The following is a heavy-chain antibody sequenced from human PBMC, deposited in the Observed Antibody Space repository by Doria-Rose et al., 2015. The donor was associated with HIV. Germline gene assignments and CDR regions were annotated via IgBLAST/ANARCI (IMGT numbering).Heavy chain of an antibody. CDR1: GVSLSSPGMG. CDR2: IFSDDER. Sequence: QVQLVQSGPVLVKPTETLTLTCTVSGVSLSSPGMGVSWIRQPPGNALEWLANIFSDDERSYKTSLKSRLTISRGTSKSQVVLTMTDMDPVDTATYYCARIKSSRWYHKYYFDSWGQGTLVIVSA. CDR3: ARIKSSRWYHKYYFDS. J-gene: IGHJ4*02. V-gene: IGHV2-26*01. D-gene: IGHD6-13*01.